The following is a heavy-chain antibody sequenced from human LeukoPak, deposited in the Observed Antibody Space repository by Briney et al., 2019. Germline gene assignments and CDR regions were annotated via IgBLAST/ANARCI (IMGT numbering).Heavy chain of an antibody. V-gene: IGHV1-18*04. Sequence: ASVKVSCKASGYTFTSYGISWVRQAPGQGLEWMGWISAYNGNTNYAQKLQGRVTMTTDTSTSTAHMELRSLRSDDTAVYYCAREERYFDWLSGDFDYWGQGTLVTVSS. CDR1: GYTFTSYG. D-gene: IGHD3-9*01. J-gene: IGHJ4*02. CDR2: ISAYNGNT. CDR3: AREERYFDWLSGDFDY.